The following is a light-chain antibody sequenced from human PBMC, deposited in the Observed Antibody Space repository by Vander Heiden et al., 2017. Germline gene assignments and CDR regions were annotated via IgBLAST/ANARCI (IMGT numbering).Light chain of an antibody. J-gene: IGLJ3*02. CDR1: NSNLGINA. CDR3: AAWDDDLDGPV. CDR2: ADD. V-gene: IGLV1-44*01. Sequence: QSVLTQPPSAPGTPGQRVSLSCSGRNSNLGINAVNWYQHVPGTAPKLLIHADDERPSGVPDRFSASKSGTSASLAISGLQSEDEADYYCAAWDDDLDGPVFGGGTKLTVL.